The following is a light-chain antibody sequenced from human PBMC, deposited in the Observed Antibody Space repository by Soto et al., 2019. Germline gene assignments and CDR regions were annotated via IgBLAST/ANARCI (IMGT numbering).Light chain of an antibody. V-gene: IGKV1-39*01. CDR3: QQYYSRPTVT. CDR2: DAS. J-gene: IGKJ5*01. CDR1: YSISSY. Sequence: EIVLTQSPSSLSVSVGDRATIICRASYSISSYLAWYQQSPGQSPKLLIYDASSLPSGIPARFSGSGSGTDFTLTISSLQSEDFAIYYCQQYYSRPTVTFGQGTRVEIK.